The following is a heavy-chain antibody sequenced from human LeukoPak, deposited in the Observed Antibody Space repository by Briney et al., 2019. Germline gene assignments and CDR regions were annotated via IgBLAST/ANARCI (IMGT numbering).Heavy chain of an antibody. Sequence: ASVKVSCKASGYTFTSYYMHWVRQAPGQGLEWMGIINPSGGSTSYAQKFQGRVTITADESTSTAYMELSSLRSEDTAVYYCARDGDQSGYAINWFDPWGQGTLVTVSS. D-gene: IGHD5-12*01. V-gene: IGHV1-46*01. CDR1: GYTFTSYY. J-gene: IGHJ5*02. CDR3: ARDGDQSGYAINWFDP. CDR2: INPSGGST.